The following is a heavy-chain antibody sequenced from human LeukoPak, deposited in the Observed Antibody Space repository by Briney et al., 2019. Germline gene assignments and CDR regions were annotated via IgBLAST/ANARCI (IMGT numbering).Heavy chain of an antibody. D-gene: IGHD1-14*01. CDR3: AKDTTPPKAGFDP. CDR1: GFTFSRNG. V-gene: IGHV3-30*02. Sequence: GGSLRLSCVASGFTFSRNGMHWVRRAPGKGLEWVAFIRYDGSNKYYADSVKGRFTISRDNSKNTLYLQMNSLRAEDTAVYYCAKDTTPPKAGFDPWGQGTLVTVSS. CDR2: IRYDGSNK. J-gene: IGHJ5*02.